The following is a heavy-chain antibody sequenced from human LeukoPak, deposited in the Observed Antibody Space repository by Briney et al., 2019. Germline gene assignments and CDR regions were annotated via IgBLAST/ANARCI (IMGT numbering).Heavy chain of an antibody. CDR2: INHSGST. Sequence: SETLSLTCAVYGGPFSGYYWSGIRQPPGRGLEWIGEINHSGSTNYNPSLKSRVTISGDTSKNQFSLKLSSVTAADTAVYFCARVGYSYVINDWSRTGLGAYPTKYYYHMDVWGKGTTVTVSS. J-gene: IGHJ6*03. D-gene: IGHD5-18*01. CDR3: ARVGYSYVINDWSRTGLGAYPTKYYYHMDV. V-gene: IGHV4-34*01. CDR1: GGPFSGYY.